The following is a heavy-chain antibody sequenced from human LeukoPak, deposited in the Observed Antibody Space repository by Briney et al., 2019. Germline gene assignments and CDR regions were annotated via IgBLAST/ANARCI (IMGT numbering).Heavy chain of an antibody. Sequence: ASVKVSCKASGYTFSSYGFSWVRQAPGQGLEWMGWISAYNGNRNYAQKLQGRVTMTTDTSTSTAYMELRSLRSDDTAVYYCASQYYGGNSGFDYWGQGTLVTVSS. CDR2: ISAYNGNR. D-gene: IGHD4-23*01. V-gene: IGHV1-18*01. J-gene: IGHJ4*02. CDR1: GYTFSSYG. CDR3: ASQYYGGNSGFDY.